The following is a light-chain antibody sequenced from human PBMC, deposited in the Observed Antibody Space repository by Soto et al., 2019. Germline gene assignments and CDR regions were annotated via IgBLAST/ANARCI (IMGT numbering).Light chain of an antibody. CDR3: QQYGSSGT. CDR1: QSVSNNY. J-gene: IGKJ1*01. CDR2: GAS. V-gene: IGKV3-20*01. Sequence: MVLTQSPGTLSVSAGERATVCGRASQSVSNNYLAWYQQKPGQAPRLLIYGASNRATGIPDRFSGSGSGTDFTLTISRLEPEDFAVYYCQQYGSSGTFGQGTKVDIK.